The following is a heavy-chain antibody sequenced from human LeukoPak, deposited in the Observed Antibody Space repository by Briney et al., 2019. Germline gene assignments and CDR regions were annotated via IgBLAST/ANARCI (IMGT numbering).Heavy chain of an antibody. CDR3: AKDPRGDLWFDY. CDR2: ISGSGGST. V-gene: IGHV3-23*01. CDR1: GFTFSSYA. Sequence: GGSLRLSCAASGFTFSSYAMSWVRQAPGKGLEWVSAISGSGGSTYYADSVKGRFTTSRDNSKNTLYLQMNSLRAEDTAVYYCAKDPRGDLWFDYWGQGTLVTVSS. D-gene: IGHD2-21*02. J-gene: IGHJ4*02.